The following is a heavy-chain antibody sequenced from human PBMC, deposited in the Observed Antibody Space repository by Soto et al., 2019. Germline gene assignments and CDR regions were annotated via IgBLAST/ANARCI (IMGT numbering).Heavy chain of an antibody. Sequence: QAQLEESGGGVVQPGTSLRLSCSASSFSFSSSGMHWVRQPPGKGLEWVAAIWDDGGNKYYADSVRGRFTISRDNSKNTLFLQMNSLRAEDTALYYCARSSGSYFAAFDDTWGQGTLVSVSS. CDR1: SFSFSSSG. J-gene: IGHJ4*02. V-gene: IGHV3-33*01. D-gene: IGHD1-26*01. CDR2: IWDDGGNK. CDR3: ARSSGSYFAAFDDT.